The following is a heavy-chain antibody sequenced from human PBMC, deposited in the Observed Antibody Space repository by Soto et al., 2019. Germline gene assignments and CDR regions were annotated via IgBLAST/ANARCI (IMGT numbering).Heavy chain of an antibody. CDR1: GYTFTGYY. J-gene: IGHJ6*03. CDR3: ARGGVVVAATAWGYYYYLDG. Sequence: GASVKVSCKASGYTFTGYYMHWVRQAPGQGLEWMGWINPNSGGTNYAQKFQGWVTMTRDTSISTAYMELSRLRSDDTAVYYCARGGVVVAATAWGYYYYLDGPGKGTTVTVSS. CDR2: INPNSGGT. V-gene: IGHV1-2*04. D-gene: IGHD2-15*01.